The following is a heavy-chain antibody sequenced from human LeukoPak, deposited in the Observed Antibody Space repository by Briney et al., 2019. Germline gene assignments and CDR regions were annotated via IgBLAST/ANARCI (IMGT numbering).Heavy chain of an antibody. CDR2: FYPVVFAT. D-gene: IGHD3-10*01. J-gene: IGHJ3*02. CDR3: ARLRGSDYHGLGTYPPIDAFDI. V-gene: IGHV5-51*01. Sequence: GEPLKTSCKAPGYPFTSYWIAWARQIPGKGLGWRGFFYPVVFATRYSPSLQGQVTMSGDKSISTDYLQWSSLKASDTANYCCARLRGSDYHGLGTYPPIDAFDIWGQGTMVTVSS. CDR1: GYPFTSYW.